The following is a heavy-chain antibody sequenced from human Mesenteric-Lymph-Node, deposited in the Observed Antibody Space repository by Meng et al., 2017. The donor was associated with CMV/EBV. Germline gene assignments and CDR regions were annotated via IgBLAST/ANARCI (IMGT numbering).Heavy chain of an antibody. CDR1: GDSISSGGYY. J-gene: IGHJ4*02. Sequence: SETLSLTCTVSGDSISSGGYYWSWIRQHPGKGLEWIGYIYYSGSTYYNPSLKSRVTISVDTSKNQFSLKLSSVTAADTAVYYCASLTYYYGSGTLRISYYFDYWGQGTLVTVSS. D-gene: IGHD3-10*01. V-gene: IGHV4-31*03. CDR2: IYYSGST. CDR3: ASLTYYYGSGTLRISYYFDY.